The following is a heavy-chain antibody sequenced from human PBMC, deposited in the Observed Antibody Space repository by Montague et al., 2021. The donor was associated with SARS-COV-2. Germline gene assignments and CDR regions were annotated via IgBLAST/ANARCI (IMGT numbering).Heavy chain of an antibody. CDR3: ARGREYSSSAGFDY. CDR1: SGSISSYY. V-gene: IGHV4-59*01. J-gene: IGHJ4*02. CDR2: IYYSGST. Sequence: SETLSLTCTVSSGSISSYYWSWIRQPPGKGLEWIGYIYYSGSTNYNPSXXSRVTISVDTSKNQFSLKLSSVTAADTAVYYCARGREYSSSAGFDYWGQGTLVTVSS. D-gene: IGHD6-6*01.